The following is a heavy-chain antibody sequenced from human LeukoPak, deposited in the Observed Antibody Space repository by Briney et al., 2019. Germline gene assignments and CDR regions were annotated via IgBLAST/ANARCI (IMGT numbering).Heavy chain of an antibody. CDR3: GSQFYDSSGYYFQH. Sequence: PSETLSLTCTVSGGSISSRSYYWGWTRQPPGKGMEWIANIYSSGSTYQNPSLKSRVTISVDTSKTHFSLKLSSLTAADTAVYYCGSQFYDSSGYYFQHWGPGTLVTVSS. J-gene: IGHJ1*01. CDR1: GGSISSRSYY. D-gene: IGHD3-22*01. CDR2: IYSSGST. V-gene: IGHV4-39*02.